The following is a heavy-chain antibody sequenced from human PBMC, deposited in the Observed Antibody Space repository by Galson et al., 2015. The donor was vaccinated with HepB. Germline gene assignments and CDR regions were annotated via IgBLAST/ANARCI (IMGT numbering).Heavy chain of an antibody. Sequence: SGAEVKKPGESLKISCKGSGYSFTSYWIGWVRQMPGKGLEWMGIIYPGDSDTRYSPSFQGQVTISADKSISTAYLQWSSLRASDTAMYYCARAVRGVIITFGAFDIWGQGTMVTVSS. CDR1: GYSFTSYW. D-gene: IGHD3-10*01. CDR2: IYPGDSDT. J-gene: IGHJ3*02. CDR3: ARAVRGVIITFGAFDI. V-gene: IGHV5-51*01.